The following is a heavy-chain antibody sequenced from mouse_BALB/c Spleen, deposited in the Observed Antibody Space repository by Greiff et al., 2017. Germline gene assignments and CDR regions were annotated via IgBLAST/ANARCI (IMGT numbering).Heavy chain of an antibody. CDR3: ARDRGGSYAMDY. Sequence: EVQRVESGGGLVKPGGSLKLSCAASGFTFSDYYMYWVRQTPEKRLEWVATISDGGSYTYYPDSVKGRFTISRDNAKNNLYLQMSSLKSEDTAMYYCARDRGGSYAMDYWGQGTSVTVSS. V-gene: IGHV5-4*02. D-gene: IGHD1-1*02. J-gene: IGHJ4*01. CDR1: GFTFSDYY. CDR2: ISDGGSYT.